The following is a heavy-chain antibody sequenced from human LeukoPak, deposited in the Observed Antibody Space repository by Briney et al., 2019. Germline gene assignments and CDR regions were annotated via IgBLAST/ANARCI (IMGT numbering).Heavy chain of an antibody. J-gene: IGHJ4*02. Sequence: GGSLRLSCAASGFTFSSYSMNWVRQAPGKGLEWVSSISSSSSYIYYADSVKGRFTISRDNAKNSLYLQMNSLRAEDTAVYYCARDQAYGDPTFGYWGQGTLVTVSS. CDR1: GFTFSSYS. CDR3: ARDQAYGDPTFGY. D-gene: IGHD4-17*01. CDR2: ISSSSSYI. V-gene: IGHV3-21*01.